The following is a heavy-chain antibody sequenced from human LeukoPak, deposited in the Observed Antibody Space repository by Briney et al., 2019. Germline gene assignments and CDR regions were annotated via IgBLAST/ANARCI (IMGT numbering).Heavy chain of an antibody. Sequence: PRGSLRLSSAASGFTFSDYYMSWIRQAPGKGLEWVSYISSSGSTIYYADSVKGRFTISRDNAKNSLYLQMNSLRAEDTAVYYCARIDSSSWYVDYWGQGTLVTVSS. CDR2: ISSSGSTI. CDR3: ARIDSSSWYVDY. D-gene: IGHD6-13*01. J-gene: IGHJ4*02. V-gene: IGHV3-11*01. CDR1: GFTFSDYY.